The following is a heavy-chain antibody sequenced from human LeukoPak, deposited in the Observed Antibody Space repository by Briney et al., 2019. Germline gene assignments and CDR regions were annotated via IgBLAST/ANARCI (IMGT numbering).Heavy chain of an antibody. Sequence: GRSLRLSCAASGFTFTSYGMHWVRQAPGKGLEWVTVISYDGNDKYYPDSVKGRFTISRDNSKNTLYLQMNSLRAEDTAIYYCAKGKGAWHHFDYWGQGTLVTVSS. CDR2: ISYDGNDK. CDR3: AKGKGAWHHFDY. V-gene: IGHV3-30*18. CDR1: GFTFTSYG. D-gene: IGHD1-26*01. J-gene: IGHJ4*02.